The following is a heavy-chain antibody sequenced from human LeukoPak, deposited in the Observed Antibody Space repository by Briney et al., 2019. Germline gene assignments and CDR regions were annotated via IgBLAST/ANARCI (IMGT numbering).Heavy chain of an antibody. CDR3: AREMYYSDTGGPGAFDI. J-gene: IGHJ3*02. CDR1: GLTFDTYN. V-gene: IGHV3-53*01. Sequence: PGGSLRLSCAASGLTFDTYNMNWVRQTPGKGLEWVSVIYGGGNTWYADSVKGRFTTSRDNSKNTLYLQMNSLRAEDTAVYYCAREMYYSDTGGPGAFDIWGQGTMVTVSS. D-gene: IGHD3-22*01. CDR2: IYGGGNT.